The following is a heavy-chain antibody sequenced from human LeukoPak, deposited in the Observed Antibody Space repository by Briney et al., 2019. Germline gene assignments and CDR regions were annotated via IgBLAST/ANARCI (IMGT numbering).Heavy chain of an antibody. CDR2: IYPGDSDT. Sequence: GESLKISCKGSGYSFTSYWIGWVRQMPGKGLEWMGIIYPGDSDTRYSPSFQGQVTISADKSISTAYLQWSSLKASDTAMYYCARLNGPWAYYYGMDVWGQGTTVTVSS. CDR3: ARLNGPWAYYYGMDV. J-gene: IGHJ6*02. D-gene: IGHD2-8*01. V-gene: IGHV5-51*01. CDR1: GYSFTSYW.